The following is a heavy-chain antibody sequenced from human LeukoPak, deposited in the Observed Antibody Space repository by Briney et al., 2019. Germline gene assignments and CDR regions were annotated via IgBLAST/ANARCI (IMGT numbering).Heavy chain of an antibody. CDR2: IWYDGSNK. V-gene: IGHV3-33*01. CDR3: ARERDDYGDYGGFDY. J-gene: IGHJ4*02. CDR1: GFTFKNYA. Sequence: GGSLRLSCAPSGFTFKNYAMHWVRQAPGRGLEWVAVIWYDGSNKYYADSVKGRFTISRDNSKNTLYLQMNSLRAEDTAVYYCARERDDYGDYGGFDYWGQGTVVTVSS. D-gene: IGHD4-17*01.